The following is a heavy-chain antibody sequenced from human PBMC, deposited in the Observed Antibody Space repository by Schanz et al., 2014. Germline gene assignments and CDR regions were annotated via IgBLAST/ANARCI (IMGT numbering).Heavy chain of an antibody. CDR2: ISSSSSTR. J-gene: IGHJ3*02. V-gene: IGHV3-48*01. CDR3: AKSDAFDI. Sequence: EVQLLESGGGLVQPGGSLRLSCAASGFTFSSYAMTWVRQAPGKGLEWVSYISSSSSTRYYADSVKGRFTISRDNAKNSLFLQMNSLRAEDAAVYYCAKSDAFDIWGQGTLGTVSS. CDR1: GFTFSSYA.